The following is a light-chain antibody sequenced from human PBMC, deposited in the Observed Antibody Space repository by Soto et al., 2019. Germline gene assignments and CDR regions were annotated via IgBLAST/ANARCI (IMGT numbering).Light chain of an antibody. Sequence: EIVLTQSPATVSLSPGERATLSCRASQSVSSLLSWHQQKPGQAPRLLIYVASKRATGIPARFSGSGSGTDFTLTISSLEPEDFAVYYCQQRLNWPPTFGQGTRLEIK. CDR2: VAS. J-gene: IGKJ5*01. CDR1: QSVSSL. CDR3: QQRLNWPPT. V-gene: IGKV3-11*01.